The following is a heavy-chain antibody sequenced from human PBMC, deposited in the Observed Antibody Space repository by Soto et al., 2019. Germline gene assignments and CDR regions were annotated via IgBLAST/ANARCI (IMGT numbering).Heavy chain of an antibody. Sequence: VQLQESGPGLVKPSEPLSLTCNVSGDSLSSYFRNWIRQPPGKGLEWIGSIYDSGSTNYNPSLKSRVTILRDTSKNQFSLRLSSVTAADTAVYYCVSSRSAIYGDAFDVWGQGTKVTVSS. CDR2: IYDSGST. J-gene: IGHJ3*01. V-gene: IGHV4-59*03. CDR3: VSSRSAIYGDAFDV. D-gene: IGHD3-10*01. CDR1: GDSLSSYF.